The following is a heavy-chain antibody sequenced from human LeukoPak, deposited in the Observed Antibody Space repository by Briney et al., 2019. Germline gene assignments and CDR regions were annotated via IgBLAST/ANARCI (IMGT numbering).Heavy chain of an antibody. J-gene: IGHJ4*02. CDR1: GYTYTSYG. D-gene: IGHD3-3*01. CDR3: ARSPPYYDFWSGYYTY. Sequence: EASVKVSCKASGYTYTSYGISWVRQAPGQGLEWMGGIIPIFGTANYAQKFQGRVTITADESTSTAYMELSSLRSEDTAVYYCARSPPYYDFWSGYYTYWGQGTLVTVSS. V-gene: IGHV1-69*13. CDR2: IIPIFGTA.